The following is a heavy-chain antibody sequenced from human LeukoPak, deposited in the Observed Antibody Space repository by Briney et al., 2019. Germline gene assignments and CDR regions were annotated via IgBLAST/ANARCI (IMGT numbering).Heavy chain of an antibody. D-gene: IGHD5-18*01. Sequence: SVKVSCNASGGTFSSYAISWVRQAPGQGLEWMGGIIPIFGTANYAQRFQGRVTITTDESTSTAYMELSSLRSEDTAVYYCASSYSYGHWYFDYWGQGTLVTVSS. J-gene: IGHJ4*02. CDR2: IIPIFGTA. V-gene: IGHV1-69*05. CDR1: GGTFSSYA. CDR3: ASSYSYGHWYFDY.